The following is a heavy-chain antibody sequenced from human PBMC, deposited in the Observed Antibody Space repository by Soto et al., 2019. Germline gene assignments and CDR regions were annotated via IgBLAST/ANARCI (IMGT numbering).Heavy chain of an antibody. D-gene: IGHD6-19*01. CDR2: ISGSGGST. Sequence: EVQLLESGGGLVQPGGSLRLSCAASGFTFSSYAMSWVRRAPGKGLEWVSAISGSGGSTYYADSVKGRFTISRDNSKNTLYLQMNSLRAEDTAVYYCAKDRGSRAVAGTGYDYWGQGTLVTVSS. J-gene: IGHJ4*02. V-gene: IGHV3-23*01. CDR3: AKDRGSRAVAGTGYDY. CDR1: GFTFSSYA.